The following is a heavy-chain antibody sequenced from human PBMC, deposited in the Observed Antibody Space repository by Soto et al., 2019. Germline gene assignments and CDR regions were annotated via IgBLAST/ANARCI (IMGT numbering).Heavy chain of an antibody. D-gene: IGHD3-10*01. CDR1: GGTFSSYA. V-gene: IGHV1-69*12. CDR3: ATAQFGEFLNYSQP. J-gene: IGHJ5*02. Sequence: QVQLVQSGAEVKKPGSSVKVSCKASGGTFSSYAISWVRQAPRQGLEWMGGIIPIFGTANYAQKFQGRVTISADESTSTAYMELSSLRSEDTAVYYCATAQFGEFLNYSQPWGQGTLVTVSS. CDR2: IIPIFGTA.